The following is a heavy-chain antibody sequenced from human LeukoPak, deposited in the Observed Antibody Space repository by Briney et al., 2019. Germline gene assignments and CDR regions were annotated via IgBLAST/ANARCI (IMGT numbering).Heavy chain of an antibody. V-gene: IGHV4-34*01. D-gene: IGHD3-16*02. J-gene: IGHJ6*03. Sequence: SETLSLTCAVYGGSFSGYYWSWIRQPPGKGLEWSGEINHSGSTNYNPSLKSRVTISVDTSKNQFSLELSSVTAADTAVYYCARHRRGYYYYYMDVWGKGTTVTISS. CDR1: GGSFSGYY. CDR2: INHSGST. CDR3: ARHRRGYYYYYMDV.